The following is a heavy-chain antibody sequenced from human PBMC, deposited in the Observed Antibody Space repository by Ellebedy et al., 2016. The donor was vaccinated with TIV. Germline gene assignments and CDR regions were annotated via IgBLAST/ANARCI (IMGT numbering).Heavy chain of an antibody. J-gene: IGHJ3*01. Sequence: GESLKISCKGSGYSFTNYWIGWVRQMPGKGLEWMGIIYPGESYTKYGPSFQGQVTISADKSISTAYLQWSGLKASDTAMYYCARLVYSGTYYGASDFWGQGTMVSASS. CDR2: IYPGESYT. CDR3: ARLVYSGTYYGASDF. V-gene: IGHV5-51*01. CDR1: GYSFTNYW. D-gene: IGHD1-26*01.